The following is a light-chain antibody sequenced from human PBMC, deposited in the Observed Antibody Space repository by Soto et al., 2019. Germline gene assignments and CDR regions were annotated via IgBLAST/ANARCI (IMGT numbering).Light chain of an antibody. J-gene: IGLJ2*01. CDR2: DVN. CDR1: SSDVGAYNH. V-gene: IGLV2-14*01. Sequence: QSALTQPASVSGSPGQSITVSCTGTSSDVGAYNHVSWYQQHPGKAPKLMIYDVNNRPSGVSDRFSGSKSGNTASLTISGLQAEDEADYYCSSYTRRSTLVFGGGTKVTVL. CDR3: SSYTRRSTLV.